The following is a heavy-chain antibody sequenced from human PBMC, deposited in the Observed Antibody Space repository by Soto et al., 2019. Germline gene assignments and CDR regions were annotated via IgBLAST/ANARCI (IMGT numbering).Heavy chain of an antibody. CDR3: AGGYSYGLGGSYFDY. Sequence: PSDTLSLTCAVSGYSISSGYYLGWIRQPPGKGLEWIGRIYHSGSTYYNPSLKSRVTISVDTSKNHFSLKLSSVTAAETAVYYCAGGYSYGLGGSYFDYWGQG. CDR1: GYSISSGYY. D-gene: IGHD5-18*01. J-gene: IGHJ4*02. V-gene: IGHV4-38-2*01. CDR2: IYHSGST.